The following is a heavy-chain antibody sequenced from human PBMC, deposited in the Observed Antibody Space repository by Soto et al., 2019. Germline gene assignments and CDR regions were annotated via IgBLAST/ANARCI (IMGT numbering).Heavy chain of an antibody. Sequence: QVQLQESGPGLVKPSQTLSLTCTVSGGSISSGDYYWSWIRQPPGKGLEWIGYIYYSGSTYYNPSLTSRVTISVDTSKNQFSLKLSSVTAADTAVYYCARDLGGFGGRLYYFDYWGQGTLVTVSS. J-gene: IGHJ4*02. CDR3: ARDLGGFGGRLYYFDY. CDR2: IYYSGST. CDR1: GGSISSGDYY. D-gene: IGHD3-10*01. V-gene: IGHV4-30-4*01.